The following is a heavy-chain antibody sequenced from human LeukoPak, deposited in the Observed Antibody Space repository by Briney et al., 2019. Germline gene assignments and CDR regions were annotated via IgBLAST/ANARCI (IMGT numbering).Heavy chain of an antibody. D-gene: IGHD3-10*01. CDR1: GGSISTSNYF. CDR3: ARRYYGSGSPFDY. Sequence: SETLSLTCTVSGGSISTSNYFWGWIRQPPGKGLEWIGTIYYRGSTYYNPSLESRVTISIDTSKNHFSLNLSSVTAADTAVYYCARRYYGSGSPFDYWGQGTLVTVSS. J-gene: IGHJ4*02. CDR2: IYYRGST. V-gene: IGHV4-39*02.